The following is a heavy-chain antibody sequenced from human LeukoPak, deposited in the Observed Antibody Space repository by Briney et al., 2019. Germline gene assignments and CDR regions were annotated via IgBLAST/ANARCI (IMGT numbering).Heavy chain of an antibody. J-gene: IGHJ4*02. V-gene: IGHV3-30*18. CDR1: GFTFSSYG. Sequence: PGRSLRLSCAASGFTFSSYGMHWVRQAPGKGLEWVAVISNDGSDKYYADSVKGRFTISRDNSKKTLDLQMNSLRVEDTAVYYCAKDRDIVVVPEALGYWGPGTLVTVSS. D-gene: IGHD2-2*01. CDR2: ISNDGSDK. CDR3: AKDRDIVVVPEALGY.